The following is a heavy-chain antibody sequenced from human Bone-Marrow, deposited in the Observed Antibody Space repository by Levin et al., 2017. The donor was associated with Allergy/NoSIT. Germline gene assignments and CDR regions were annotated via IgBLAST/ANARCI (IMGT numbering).Heavy chain of an antibody. J-gene: IGHJ4*02. CDR3: ARAPTVTTRVISY. D-gene: IGHD4-17*01. CDR1: GFTFSSYW. V-gene: IGHV3-7*01. Sequence: TGESLKISCAASGFTFSSYWMTWVRQAPGKGLEWVANIKQDGSDKNYVDSVKGRFTISRDNAKNSLYLQMNNLRAEDTAVYYCARAPTVTTRVISYWGQGTLVTVSS. CDR2: IKQDGSDK.